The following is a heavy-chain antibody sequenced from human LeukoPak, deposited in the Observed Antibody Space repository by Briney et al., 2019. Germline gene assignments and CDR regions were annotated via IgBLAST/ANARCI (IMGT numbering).Heavy chain of an antibody. CDR2: ISVSGNT. J-gene: IGHJ4*02. CDR3: AKAPVTTCSGAYCYPFDY. CDR1: GFTFSSYA. D-gene: IGHD2-21*01. Sequence: GGSLRLPCAASGFTFSSYAMSWVRQAPGKGLEWVSAISVSGNTYHADSVKGRFTISRDSSKNTLYLQMNRLRAEDAAVYYCAKAPVTTCSGAYCYPFDYWDQGTLVTVSS. V-gene: IGHV3-23*01.